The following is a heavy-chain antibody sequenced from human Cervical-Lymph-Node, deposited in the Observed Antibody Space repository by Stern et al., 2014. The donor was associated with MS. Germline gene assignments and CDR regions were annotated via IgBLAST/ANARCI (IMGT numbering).Heavy chain of an antibody. CDR2: IYYSGST. CDR3: ARDRSVYGMDV. J-gene: IGHJ6*02. Sequence: QLQLQESGPGLVKPSETLSLTCTVSGGSVSSGSYYWNWIRQPPGKGLEWIGYIYYSGSTNYNPSLKSRVTISVDTSKNQFSLKLRSVTAADTAVYYCARDRSVYGMDVWGQGTTVTVSS. CDR1: GGSVSSGSYY. V-gene: IGHV4-61*01. D-gene: IGHD1-26*01.